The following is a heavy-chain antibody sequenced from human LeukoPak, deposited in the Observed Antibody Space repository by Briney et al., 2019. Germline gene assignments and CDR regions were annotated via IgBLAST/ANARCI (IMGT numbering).Heavy chain of an antibody. Sequence: GGSLRLSCVASGFDFNTYEMNWVRQAPGKGLEWVSAISGSGGSTYYADSVKGRFTISRDNSKNTLYLQMNSLRAEDTAVYYCAKSEYQLLPFDYWGQGTLVTVSS. D-gene: IGHD2-2*01. CDR3: AKSEYQLLPFDY. V-gene: IGHV3-23*01. CDR1: GFDFNTYE. J-gene: IGHJ4*02. CDR2: ISGSGGST.